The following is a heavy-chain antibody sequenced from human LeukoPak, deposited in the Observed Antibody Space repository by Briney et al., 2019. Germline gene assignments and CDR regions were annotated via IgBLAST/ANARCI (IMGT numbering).Heavy chain of an antibody. CDR2: INTDGSRT. D-gene: IGHD2-15*01. CDR3: AKVGGSGPRDY. Sequence: GGSLRLSCAASGFTFTSYWMHWVRQAPGKGLVWVSNINTDGSRTTYADFGKGRFTISRDNAKNTLYLQMNSLRAEDTAVYYCAKVGGSGPRDYWGQGTLVTVSS. CDR1: GFTFTSYW. V-gene: IGHV3-74*01. J-gene: IGHJ4*02.